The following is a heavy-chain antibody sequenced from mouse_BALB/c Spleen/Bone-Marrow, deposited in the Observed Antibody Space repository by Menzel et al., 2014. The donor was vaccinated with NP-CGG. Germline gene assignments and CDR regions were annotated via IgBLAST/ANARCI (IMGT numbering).Heavy chain of an antibody. CDR2: IWGDGST. CDR1: GFSLTGYG. J-gene: IGHJ4*01. CDR3: ARDSFLITRALDY. D-gene: IGHD2-4*01. V-gene: IGHV2-6-7*01. Sequence: VQLQQSGPGLVAPSQSLSITCTVSGFSLTGYGVSWVRPPPGKGLEWLGMIWGDGSTDYNSALKSRLSINKDNSKSQVFLKMNSLQTDDTARYYCARDSFLITRALDYWGQGTSVTVSS.